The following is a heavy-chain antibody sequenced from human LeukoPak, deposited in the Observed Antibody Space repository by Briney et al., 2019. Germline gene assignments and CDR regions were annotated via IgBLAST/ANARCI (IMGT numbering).Heavy chain of an antibody. V-gene: IGHV3-21*04. Sequence: GGSLRLSCAASGFTFSSYSMNWVRQAPGKGLEWVSSISSSSSYIYYADSVKGRFTISRDNSKNTLYLQMNSLRAEDTALYYCAKEPRSVLAYCGGDCYYDYWGQGTLVTVSS. CDR2: ISSSSSYI. D-gene: IGHD2-21*02. CDR3: AKEPRSVLAYCGGDCYYDY. CDR1: GFTFSSYS. J-gene: IGHJ4*02.